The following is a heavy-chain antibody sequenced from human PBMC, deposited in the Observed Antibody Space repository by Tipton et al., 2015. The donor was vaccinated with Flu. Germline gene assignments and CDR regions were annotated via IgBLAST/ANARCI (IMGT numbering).Heavy chain of an antibody. V-gene: IGHV3-69-1*01. CDR1: GFTFTNAW. CDR2: ITSSHYI. J-gene: IGHJ5*02. Sequence: SLRLSCAASGFTFTNAWMNWVRQASGKGLEWVSSITSSHYIYYADSLKGRFTISRDNAQNSLYLQMNSLRAEDTAVYYCARATGFGDLSSLAWGQGTLVTVSS. CDR3: ARATGFGDLSSLA. D-gene: IGHD3-10*01.